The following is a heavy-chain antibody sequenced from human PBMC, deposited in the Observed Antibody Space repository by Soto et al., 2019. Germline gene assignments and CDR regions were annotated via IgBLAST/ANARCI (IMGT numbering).Heavy chain of an antibody. V-gene: IGHV1-2*02. CDR3: ARDTGSYRAFDI. D-gene: IGHD1-26*01. CDR2: INPNSGGT. J-gene: IGHJ3*02. CDR1: GYTFTVYY. Sequence: ASVKVSCKASGYTFTVYYMHWVRQAPGQGLEWMGWINPNSGGTNYAQKFQGRVTMTRDTSISTAYMELSRLRSDETAVYYCARDTGSYRAFDIWGQGTMVTVSS.